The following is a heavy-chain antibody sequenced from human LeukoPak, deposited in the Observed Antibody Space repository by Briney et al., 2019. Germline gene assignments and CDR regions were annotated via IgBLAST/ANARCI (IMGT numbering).Heavy chain of an antibody. D-gene: IGHD2-2*02. CDR1: GGSISSSSYY. CDR2: IYYSGST. CDR3: ARRICSSTSCYRENWFDP. Sequence: SETLSLTCTVSGGSISSSSYYWGWIRQPPGKGLEWIGSIYYSGSTYYNPSLKSRVTISVDTSKNQFSLKLSSVTAADTAVYYCARRICSSTSCYRENWFDPWGQGTLVTVSS. J-gene: IGHJ5*02. V-gene: IGHV4-39*07.